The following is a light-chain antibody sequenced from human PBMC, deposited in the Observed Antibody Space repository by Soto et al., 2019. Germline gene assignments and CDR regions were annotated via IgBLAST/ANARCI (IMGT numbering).Light chain of an antibody. CDR1: QSVSSSY. V-gene: IGKV3-20*01. CDR2: GAS. J-gene: IGKJ2*01. CDR3: QQYGSSPRA. Sequence: EIVLXQXPXXLSLSPGERATLSCRASQSVSSSYLAWYQQKPGQAPRLLIYGASSRAAGIPDRFSGSGSGTDFHLTISRLEPEDFAVYYCQQYGSSPRAFGQGTKLEIK.